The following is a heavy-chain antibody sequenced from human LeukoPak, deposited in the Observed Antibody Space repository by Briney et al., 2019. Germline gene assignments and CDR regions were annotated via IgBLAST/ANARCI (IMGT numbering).Heavy chain of an antibody. CDR1: GFTFSSYA. J-gene: IGHJ4*02. Sequence: GGSLRLSCSASGFTFSSYAMHWVRPAPGKGLEYVSAISSNGGSTYYADSVKGRFTISRDNSKNTLYLQMSSLRAEDTAVYYSVKDWVEGVIDYWGQGTLVTVSS. D-gene: IGHD3-16*01. CDR3: VKDWVEGVIDY. V-gene: IGHV3-64D*09. CDR2: ISSNGGST.